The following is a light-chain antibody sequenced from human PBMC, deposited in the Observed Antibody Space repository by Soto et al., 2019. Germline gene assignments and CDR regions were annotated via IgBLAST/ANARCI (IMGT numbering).Light chain of an antibody. J-gene: IGKJ1*01. Sequence: DIQMTQSPSTLSASVVDRVTITCRASQTFGRWLAWYQQKPGKAPELLIFDASSLESGVPSRFSGSGSGTEFTLTISSLQPEDFGTYYCQQFKSYPITFGQGTKVDIK. CDR3: QQFKSYPIT. V-gene: IGKV1-5*01. CDR2: DAS. CDR1: QTFGRW.